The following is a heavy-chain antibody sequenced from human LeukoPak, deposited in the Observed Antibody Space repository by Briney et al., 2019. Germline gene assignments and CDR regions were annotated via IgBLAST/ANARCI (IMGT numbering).Heavy chain of an antibody. CDR2: IYYSGST. D-gene: IGHD6-13*01. V-gene: IGHV4-59*01. CDR1: GGSISSYY. J-gene: IGHJ4*02. Sequence: SETLSLTCTVSGGSISSYYWSWIRQPPGKGLEWIGYIYYSGSTNYNPSLNSRVTISVDTSKNQFSLKLSSVTAADTAVYYCARETGGYSSPFDYWGQGTLVTVSS. CDR3: ARETGGYSSPFDY.